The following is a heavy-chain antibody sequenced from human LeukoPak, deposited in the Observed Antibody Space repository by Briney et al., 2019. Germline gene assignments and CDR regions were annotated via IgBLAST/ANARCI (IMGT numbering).Heavy chain of an antibody. CDR2: IYSGGST. D-gene: IGHD6-13*01. CDR3: AFTSSSWDHTRDV. CDR1: GFTISSNY. V-gene: IGHV3-53*01. Sequence: GGSLTLSCAASGFTISSNYMSWVRQAPGKGLEWVSVIYSGGSTYYPDSVKGRFTISRDNSKNTLYLQMNSLRAEDTAVYYCAFTSSSWDHTRDVWGKGTTVTISS. J-gene: IGHJ6*04.